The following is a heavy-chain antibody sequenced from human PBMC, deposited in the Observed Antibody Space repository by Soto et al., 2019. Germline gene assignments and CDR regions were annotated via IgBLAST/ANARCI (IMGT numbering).Heavy chain of an antibody. J-gene: IGHJ4*02. V-gene: IGHV3-30*18. Sequence: QVQLVESGGGVVQPGRSLRLSCAASGFTFSSYGMHWVRQAPGKGLEWVAVISHGGSNKNYADSVKGRFTISRDNSKYTLYLQMTSLRAGDTAVYYCAKSRGKAGSHDYWGQGTLVTVSS. CDR3: AKSRGKAGSHDY. CDR1: GFTFSSYG. CDR2: ISHGGSNK. D-gene: IGHD1-26*01.